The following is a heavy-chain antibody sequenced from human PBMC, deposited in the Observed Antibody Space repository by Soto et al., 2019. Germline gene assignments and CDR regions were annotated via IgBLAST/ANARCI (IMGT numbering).Heavy chain of an antibody. CDR3: AKDKGRQQLGGGDY. Sequence: EVQLLEYGGGLVQPGGSLRLSCAASGFTFSSYAMSWVRQAPGKGLEWVSSISGSGGSTYYADSVKGRFTISRDNSKNTLYLQMNSLRAEDTAVYYCAKDKGRQQLGGGDYWGQGTLVTVSS. J-gene: IGHJ4*02. V-gene: IGHV3-23*01. D-gene: IGHD6-13*01. CDR1: GFTFSSYA. CDR2: ISGSGGST.